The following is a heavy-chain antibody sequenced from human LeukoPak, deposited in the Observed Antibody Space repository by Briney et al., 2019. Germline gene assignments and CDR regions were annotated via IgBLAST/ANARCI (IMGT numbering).Heavy chain of an antibody. Sequence: GGSLRLSCAASGFTFSSYSMNWVRQAPGKGLEWVSSISSSSSYIYYADSVKGRFTISRDNAKNSLYLQMYSLRAEDTAVYYCARDRYYYDSSGEDAFDIWGQGTMVTVSS. CDR2: ISSSSSYI. CDR3: ARDRYYYDSSGEDAFDI. V-gene: IGHV3-21*01. D-gene: IGHD3-22*01. CDR1: GFTFSSYS. J-gene: IGHJ3*02.